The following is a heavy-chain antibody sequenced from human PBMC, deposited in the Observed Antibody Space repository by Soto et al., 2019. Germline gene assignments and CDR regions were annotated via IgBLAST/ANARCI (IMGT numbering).Heavy chain of an antibody. CDR2: INHSGST. V-gene: IGHV4-34*01. D-gene: IGHD3-9*01. CDR1: GGSFSGYY. CDR3: ASLRYDILTGHYYYYYYGMDV. Sequence: PSETLSLTCAVYGGSFSGYYWSWIRQPPGKGLEWIGEINHSGSTNYNPSLKSRVTISVDTSKNQFSLKLSSVTAADTAVYYCASLRYDILTGHYYYYYYGMDVWGRGTTVTVSS. J-gene: IGHJ6*02.